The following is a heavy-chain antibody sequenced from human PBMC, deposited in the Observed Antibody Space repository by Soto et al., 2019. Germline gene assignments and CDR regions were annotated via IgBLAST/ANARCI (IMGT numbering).Heavy chain of an antibody. V-gene: IGHV1-18*01. CDR1: GYTFTSYD. D-gene: IGHD6-6*01. CDR3: ARARIAAPDY. Sequence: ASVKVSCKASGYTFTSYDINWVRQATGQGLEWMGWISAYNGNTNYAQKLQGRVTMTTDTSTSTAYMELRSLRSDDTAVYYCARARIAAPDYWGQGTLVTVSS. CDR2: ISAYNGNT. J-gene: IGHJ4*02.